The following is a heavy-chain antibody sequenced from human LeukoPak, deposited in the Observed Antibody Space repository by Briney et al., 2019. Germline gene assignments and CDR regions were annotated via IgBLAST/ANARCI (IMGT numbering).Heavy chain of an antibody. J-gene: IGHJ4*02. D-gene: IGHD3-22*01. V-gene: IGHV3-48*01. CDR2: ISSGSSTI. CDR3: ARAQYYSDSTGYYYLHY. Sequence: GGSLRLSCIGSGFTFSSYHMNWVRQATGKGLEWVSYISSGSSTIYYADSVKGRFTISRDNAKNSLYLQTNSLRAEDTAVYYCARAQYYSDSTGYYYLHYWGQGTLVTVSS. CDR1: GFTFSSYH.